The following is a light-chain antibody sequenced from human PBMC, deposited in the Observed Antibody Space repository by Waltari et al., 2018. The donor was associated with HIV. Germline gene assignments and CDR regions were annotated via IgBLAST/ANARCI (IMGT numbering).Light chain of an antibody. CDR2: KEN. CDR3: QSADSSGTS. J-gene: IGLJ2*01. Sequence: SDEVTQTPSVSVSPGQTARITCSGEKLPKKFVYWYQHKPGQAPVVVIYKENERPSGIPERFSGSSSGTRATLSISGVQAEDEADYYCQSADSSGTSFGGGTKLTVL. V-gene: IGLV3-25*03. CDR1: KLPKKF.